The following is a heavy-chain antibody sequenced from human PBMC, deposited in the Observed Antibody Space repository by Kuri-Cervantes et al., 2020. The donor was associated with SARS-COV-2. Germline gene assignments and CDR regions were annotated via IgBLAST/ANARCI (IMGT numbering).Heavy chain of an antibody. CDR2: INHNGNT. D-gene: IGHD2-21*01. V-gene: IGHV4-34*01. Sequence: VSLRLSCAVYGGSFNNYYWSWVRQSPGKGLEWIGEINHNGNTNYNPSLKSRVTISVDTSKNQFSLKLSSVTAADAAVYYCARGVTGVEHTVVLIATYYYHYYLDVWGKGTTVTVSS. CDR1: GGSFNNYY. J-gene: IGHJ6*03. CDR3: ARGVTGVEHTVVLIATYYYHYYLDV.